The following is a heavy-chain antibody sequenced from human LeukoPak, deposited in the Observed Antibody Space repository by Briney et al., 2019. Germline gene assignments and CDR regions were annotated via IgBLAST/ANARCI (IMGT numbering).Heavy chain of an antibody. CDR1: GDSVSSNSAA. CDR2: TYYRSKWYT. V-gene: IGHV6-1*01. CDR3: ARGSSRIYYYDSSGYSHAFDY. J-gene: IGHJ4*02. D-gene: IGHD3-22*01. Sequence: SQTLSLTCAISGDSVSSNSAAWNWIRQSPSRGLEWLGRTYYRSKWYTDYAESVKSRITINPDTSKNQFSLQVNSVTPEDTAVYYCARGSSRIYYYDSSGYSHAFDYWGQGILVTVSS.